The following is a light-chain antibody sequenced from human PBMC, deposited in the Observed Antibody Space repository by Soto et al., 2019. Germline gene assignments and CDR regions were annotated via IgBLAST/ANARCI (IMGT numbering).Light chain of an antibody. CDR3: QQYGTSPRGT. CDR2: GAS. V-gene: IGKV3-20*01. CDR1: QSVFSRY. J-gene: IGKJ1*01. Sequence: ESVLTQAPGTLSLSPGERATLSCRASQSVFSRYLAWYQQKPGQAPRLLIYGASTRATGVPDRFSGSGSGTDFSLTISGLEPEDFAVYYCQQYGTSPRGTFGQGTKVDIK.